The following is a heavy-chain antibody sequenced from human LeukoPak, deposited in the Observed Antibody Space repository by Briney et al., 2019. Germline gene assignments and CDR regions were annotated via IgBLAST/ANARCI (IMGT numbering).Heavy chain of an antibody. CDR1: GGTFSSYA. CDR3: ARGGYYDFWSGYYPLYYFDY. Sequence: ASVKVSCKASGGTFSSYAISWVRQAPGQGLEWMGWINPNSGGTNYAQKFQGRVTMTRDTSISTAYMELSRLRSDDTAVYYCARGGYYDFWSGYYPLYYFDYWGQGTLVTVSS. V-gene: IGHV1-2*02. J-gene: IGHJ4*02. D-gene: IGHD3-3*01. CDR2: INPNSGGT.